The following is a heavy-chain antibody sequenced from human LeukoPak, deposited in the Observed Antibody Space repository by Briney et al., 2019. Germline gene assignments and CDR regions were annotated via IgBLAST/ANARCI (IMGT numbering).Heavy chain of an antibody. Sequence: PGGSLRLSCAASGFTFSDFWMHWVRQAPGKGLVWVSRINTDGSNTTYADSVKGRFTISRDNSKNTLYLQMNSLRAEDTAVYYCARDAIVGATGSYYYYGMDVWGQGTTVTVSS. CDR2: INTDGSNT. CDR1: GFTFSDFW. V-gene: IGHV3-74*01. D-gene: IGHD1-26*01. J-gene: IGHJ6*02. CDR3: ARDAIVGATGSYYYYGMDV.